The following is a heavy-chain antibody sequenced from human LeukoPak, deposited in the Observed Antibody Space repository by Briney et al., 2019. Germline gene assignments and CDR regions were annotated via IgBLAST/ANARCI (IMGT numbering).Heavy chain of an antibody. V-gene: IGHV4-59*08. D-gene: IGHD5-18*01. Sequence: PSETLTLTCAASGASISSNELTWVRQPPGKGLEWIGYIYSSGSANYNPSLKSRVTISGDTSKNQISLKLTSVTAADTDVYCWARHRYCYQLGGRGTVVTVSS. J-gene: IGHJ1*01. CDR3: ARHRYCYQL. CDR2: IYSSGSA. CDR1: GASISSNE.